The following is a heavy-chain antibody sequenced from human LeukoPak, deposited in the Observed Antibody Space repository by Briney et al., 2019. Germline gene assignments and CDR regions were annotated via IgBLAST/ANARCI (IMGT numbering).Heavy chain of an antibody. CDR2: IDTSGST. CDR1: GGSISSGSYY. Sequence: SQTLSLTCTVSGGSISSGSYYWSWIRQPAGKGLEWIGSIDTSGSTNYNPSLKSRVTISVDTSKNQFSLKLSSVTAADTAVYYCARGLRWLVEYYFDYWGQGTLVTVSS. V-gene: IGHV4-61*02. J-gene: IGHJ4*02. CDR3: ARGLRWLVEYYFDY. D-gene: IGHD6-19*01.